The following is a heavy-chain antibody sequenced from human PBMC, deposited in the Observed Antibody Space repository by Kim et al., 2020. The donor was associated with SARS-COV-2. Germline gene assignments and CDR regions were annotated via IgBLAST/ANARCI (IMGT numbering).Heavy chain of an antibody. CDR1: GFTFSSYW. CDR2: IKQEGSEK. V-gene: IGHV3-7*01. J-gene: IGHJ3*02. Sequence: GGSLRLSCAASGFTFSSYWMSWVRQAPGKGLEWVANIKQEGSEKYYVDSVKGRFTISRDNAKNSLYLQMNSLRAEDTAVYYCAREALSPYDAFDIWGQGTMVTVSS. CDR3: AREALSPYDAFDI. D-gene: IGHD3-3*02.